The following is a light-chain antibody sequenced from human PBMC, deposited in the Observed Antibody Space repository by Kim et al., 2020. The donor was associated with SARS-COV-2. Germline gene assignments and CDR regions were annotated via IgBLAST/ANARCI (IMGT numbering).Light chain of an antibody. J-gene: IGKJ3*01. CDR2: AAS. Sequence: PSFLSAPVGDRVTITCRASQAISNYLAWYKQKPGKAPSLLIYAASTLQSGVPSRFSGSGSGTEFTLTISSLQPEDFATYYCQHRNFGPGTKVDIK. CDR1: QAISNY. V-gene: IGKV1-9*01. CDR3: QHRN.